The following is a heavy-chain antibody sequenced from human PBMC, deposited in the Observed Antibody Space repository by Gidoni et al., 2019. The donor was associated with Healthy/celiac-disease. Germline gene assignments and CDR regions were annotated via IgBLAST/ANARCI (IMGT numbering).Heavy chain of an antibody. CDR3: ARHRYDFWSGYYSV. CDR1: GGSISSSSYY. D-gene: IGHD3-3*01. CDR2: IYYSGST. V-gene: IGHV4-39*01. Sequence: QLQLQESGPVLVKPSETLSLTCTVSGGSISSSSYYWGWLRQPPGKGLEWIGSIYYSGSTYYNPSLKSRVTISVDTSKNQFSLKLSSVTAADTAVYYCARHRYDFWSGYYSVWGQGTLVTVSS. J-gene: IGHJ4*02.